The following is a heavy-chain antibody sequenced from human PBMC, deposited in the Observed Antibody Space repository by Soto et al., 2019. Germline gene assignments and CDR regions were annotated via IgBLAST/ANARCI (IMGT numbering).Heavy chain of an antibody. V-gene: IGHV1-69*02. CDR2: ILPMLDIT. J-gene: IGHJ3*02. CDR3: TLGSWSAETFDI. CDR1: GGTFSTYT. Sequence: QVQLVQSGAEVKKPGSSVKVSCKASGGTFSTYTIIWVRQAPGQGLEWMGRILPMLDITNSAQRFQGRVTITADKSPSTAYLELGSLRSEDTAVYYCTLGSWSAETFDIWGRGTMVTVSS. D-gene: IGHD6-13*01.